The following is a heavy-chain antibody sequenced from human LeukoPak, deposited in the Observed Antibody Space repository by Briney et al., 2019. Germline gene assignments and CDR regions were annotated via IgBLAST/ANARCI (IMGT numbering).Heavy chain of an antibody. J-gene: IGHJ4*02. CDR1: GGSISSGSYY. D-gene: IGHD2-15*01. V-gene: IGHV4-61*02. Sequence: SETLSLTCTVSGGSISSGSYYWSWIRQPAGKGLEWIGRIYTSGSTNYNPSLKSRVTISVGTSKNQFSLKLSSVTAADTAVYYCARVDLRYCSGGSCPFDYWGQGTLVTVSS. CDR3: ARVDLRYCSGGSCPFDY. CDR2: IYTSGST.